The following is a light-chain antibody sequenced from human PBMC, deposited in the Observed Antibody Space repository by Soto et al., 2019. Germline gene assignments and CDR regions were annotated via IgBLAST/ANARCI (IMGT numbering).Light chain of an antibody. CDR2: EGS. CDR1: RSDVGSYNL. V-gene: IGLV2-23*01. J-gene: IGLJ1*01. Sequence: QSVLTQPASVSGSPGQSITISCTGSRSDVGSYNLVSWYQQHPGKAPKLIIYEGSKRPSGVSNRFSGSKSGNTASLTISGLQAEDEADYHCCSYAGSSTSYVFGTGTKVTVL. CDR3: CSYAGSSTSYV.